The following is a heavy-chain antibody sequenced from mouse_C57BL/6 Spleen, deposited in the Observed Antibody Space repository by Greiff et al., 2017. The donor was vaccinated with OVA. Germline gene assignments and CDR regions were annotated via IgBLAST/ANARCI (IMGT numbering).Heavy chain of an antibody. Sequence: EVMLVESGEGLVKPGGSLKLSCAASGFTFSSYAMSWVRQTPEKRLEWVAYISSGGDYIYYADTVKGRFTISRDNARNTLYLQMSNLKSEDTAMYYCTREDGYPAWFAYWGQGTLVTVSA. V-gene: IGHV5-9-1*02. CDR2: ISSGGDYI. D-gene: IGHD2-3*01. CDR1: GFTFSSYA. CDR3: TREDGYPAWFAY. J-gene: IGHJ3*01.